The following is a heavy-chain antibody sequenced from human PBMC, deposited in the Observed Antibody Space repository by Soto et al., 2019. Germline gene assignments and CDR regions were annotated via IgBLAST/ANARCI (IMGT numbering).Heavy chain of an antibody. CDR1: GYTFTGYY. CDR2: IDPNNGDT. CDR3: ARVGIGANYYYYLGMDV. D-gene: IGHD3-16*01. Sequence: GASVKVSCKASGYTFTGYYMHCVRQAPGQGLEWMGWIDPNNGDTNYAQNFQGRVSMTRDTSNSTAYMELRRLRSDDTAVYYCARVGIGANYYYYLGMDVWGQGTTVTVSS. J-gene: IGHJ6*02. V-gene: IGHV1-2*02.